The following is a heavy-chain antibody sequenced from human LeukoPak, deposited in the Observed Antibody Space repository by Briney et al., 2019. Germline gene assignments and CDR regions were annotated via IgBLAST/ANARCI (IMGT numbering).Heavy chain of an antibody. J-gene: IGHJ4*02. CDR2: IWYDGSNK. D-gene: IGHD6-19*01. Sequence: GGSLRLSCAASGFTFSSFWMHWVRQAPGKGLEWVAVIWYDGSNKYYADSVKGRFTISRDNSKNTLYLQMNSLRAEDTAVYYCARDHSSGWYSDYFDYWGQGTLVTVSS. V-gene: IGHV3-33*08. CDR3: ARDHSSGWYSDYFDY. CDR1: GFTFSSFW.